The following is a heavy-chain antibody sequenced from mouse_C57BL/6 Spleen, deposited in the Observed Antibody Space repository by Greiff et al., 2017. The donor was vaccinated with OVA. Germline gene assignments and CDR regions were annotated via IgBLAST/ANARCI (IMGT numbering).Heavy chain of an antibody. D-gene: IGHD2-5*01. Sequence: QVQLQPSGAELVKPGASVKLSCKASGYTFTSYWMQWVKQRPGQGLEWIGEIDPSDSYTNYNQQFKGKATLTVDTSSSTAYMQLSSLTSEDSAVYYCARGEDYSNYLAYAMDYWGQGTSVTVSS. J-gene: IGHJ4*01. V-gene: IGHV1-50*01. CDR1: GYTFTSYW. CDR3: ARGEDYSNYLAYAMDY. CDR2: IDPSDSYT.